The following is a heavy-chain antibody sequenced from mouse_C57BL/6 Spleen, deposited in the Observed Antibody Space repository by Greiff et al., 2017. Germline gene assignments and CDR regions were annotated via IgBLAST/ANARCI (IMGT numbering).Heavy chain of an antibody. CDR3: ARKIPYYYGSSYDWYFDV. J-gene: IGHJ1*03. V-gene: IGHV1-9*01. D-gene: IGHD1-1*01. CDR1: GYTFTGYW. CDR2: ILPGSGST. Sequence: CKATGYTFTGYWIEWVKQRPGHGLEWIGEILPGSGSTNYNEKFKGKATFTADTSSNTAYMQLSSLTTEDSAIYYCARKIPYYYGSSYDWYFDVWGTGTTVTVSS.